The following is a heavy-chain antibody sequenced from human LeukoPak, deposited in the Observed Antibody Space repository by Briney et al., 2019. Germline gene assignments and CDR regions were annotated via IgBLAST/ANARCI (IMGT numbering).Heavy chain of an antibody. CDR3: ARDHAYCSSTSCRGY. V-gene: IGHV3-11*04. CDR1: GFTFSDYY. D-gene: IGHD2-2*01. J-gene: IGHJ4*02. Sequence: PGGSLRLSCAASGFTFSDYYMSWIRQAPGEGLEWVSYISSSGSTIYYADSVKGRFTISRDNAKNSLYLQMNSLRAEDTAVYYCARDHAYCSSTSCRGYWGQGTLVTVSS. CDR2: ISSSGSTI.